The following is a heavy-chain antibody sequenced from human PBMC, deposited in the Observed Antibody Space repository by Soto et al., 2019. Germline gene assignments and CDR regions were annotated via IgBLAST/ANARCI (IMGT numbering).Heavy chain of an antibody. CDR1: GYSFTSYW. D-gene: IGHD6-13*01. J-gene: IGHJ4*02. Sequence: GESLKLSCKGSGYSFTSYWIGWVRQMPGKGLEWMGIIYPGDSDTRYSPSFQGQVTISADKSISTAYLQWSSLKAEDTAVYYCAKENGYSSSWFEFDYWGQGTLVTVSS. CDR3: AKENGYSSSWFEFDY. V-gene: IGHV5-51*01. CDR2: IYPGDSDT.